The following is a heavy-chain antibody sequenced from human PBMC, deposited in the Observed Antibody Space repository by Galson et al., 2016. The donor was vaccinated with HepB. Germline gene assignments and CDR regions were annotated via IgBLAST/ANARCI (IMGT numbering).Heavy chain of an antibody. CDR3: AKDRGRSTVKLESKLFDY. CDR1: GFTFSNYA. D-gene: IGHD4-17*01. V-gene: IGHV3-23*01. J-gene: IGHJ4*02. CDR2: ISGSGGST. Sequence: SLRLSCAASGFTFSNYAMSWVRQAPGKGLEWVSAISGSGGSTYYADSVKGRFTISRDNSKNTLYLQMNSLGAEDTAVYYCAKDRGRSTVKLESKLFDYWGQGTLITVSS.